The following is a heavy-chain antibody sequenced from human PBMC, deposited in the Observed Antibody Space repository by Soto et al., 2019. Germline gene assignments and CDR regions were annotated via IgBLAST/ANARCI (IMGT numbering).Heavy chain of an antibody. CDR1: GGSISSGGYY. Sequence: SETLSLTCTVSGGSISSGGYYWSWIRQHPGKGLEWIGYIYYSGSTYYNPSLKSRVTISVDTSKNQFSLKLSSVTAADTAVYYCARGAYSGYGDYYYYGMDVWGQGTTVTVSS. CDR2: IYYSGST. CDR3: ARGAYSGYGDYYYYGMDV. J-gene: IGHJ6*02. V-gene: IGHV4-31*03. D-gene: IGHD5-12*01.